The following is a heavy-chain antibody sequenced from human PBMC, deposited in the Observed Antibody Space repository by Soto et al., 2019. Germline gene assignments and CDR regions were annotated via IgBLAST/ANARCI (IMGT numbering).Heavy chain of an antibody. Sequence: GGSLRLSCAASGFTFSSYAMSWVRQAPGKGLEWVSAISGSGVSTYYADSVKGRFTISRDNSKNTLYLQMNSLRAEDTAVYYCAKDRDGYIYFDYWGQGTLVTVSS. CDR2: ISGSGVST. CDR3: AKDRDGYIYFDY. J-gene: IGHJ4*02. CDR1: GFTFSSYA. V-gene: IGHV3-23*01. D-gene: IGHD5-12*01.